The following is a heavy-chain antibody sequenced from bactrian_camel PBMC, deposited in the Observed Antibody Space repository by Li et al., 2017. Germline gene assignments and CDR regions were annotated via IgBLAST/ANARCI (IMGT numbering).Heavy chain of an antibody. J-gene: IGHJ4*01. Sequence: VQLVESGGGSVEAGGSVTLSCARSGDTYSRLCMAWFRQAPGKEREGVAAIDNAGATTYTYSVQDRFTISKDNVKNTLYLQMNSLKPEDTAIYYCAADSVNLQLARYYSYWGQGTQVTVS. CDR1: GDTYSRLC. V-gene: IGHV3S53*01. CDR2: IDNAGAT. D-gene: IGHD2*01. CDR3: AADSVNLQLARYYSY.